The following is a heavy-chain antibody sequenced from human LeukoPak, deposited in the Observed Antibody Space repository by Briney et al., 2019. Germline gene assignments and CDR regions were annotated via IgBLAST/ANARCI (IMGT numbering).Heavy chain of an antibody. CDR3: ARDTGYSYGYAFDI. Sequence: GGSLRLSCAASGFTFSSYGMHWVRQAPGKGLEWVAVISYDGSNKYYADSVKGRFTISRDNSKNTLYLQMNSLRAEDTAVYYCARDTGYSYGYAFDIWGQGTMVTVSS. CDR1: GFTFSSYG. CDR2: ISYDGSNK. V-gene: IGHV3-30*03. J-gene: IGHJ3*02. D-gene: IGHD5-18*01.